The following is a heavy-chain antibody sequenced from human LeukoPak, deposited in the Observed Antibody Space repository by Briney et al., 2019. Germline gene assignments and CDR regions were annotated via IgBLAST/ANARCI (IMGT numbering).Heavy chain of an antibody. Sequence: KPSETLSLTCTVSGDSITSYYWSWIRQSPGEGLEWIGYIYYSGSTTYNPSLNSRVTISVDTSKNQLSLRLTSVIATDTAVYFCARGRRSPTQYYGLDVWGQGTTITVTS. CDR3: ARGRRSPTQYYGLDV. J-gene: IGHJ6*02. CDR2: IYYSGST. D-gene: IGHD1-14*01. V-gene: IGHV4-59*01. CDR1: GDSITSYY.